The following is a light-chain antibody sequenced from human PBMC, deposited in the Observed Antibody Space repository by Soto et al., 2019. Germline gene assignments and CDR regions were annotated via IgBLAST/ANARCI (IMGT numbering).Light chain of an antibody. CDR1: QSVSGN. CDR3: QQYNNWPPFT. V-gene: IGKV3-15*01. J-gene: IGKJ3*01. Sequence: EIVMTQSPATLSVSPGERATLSCRASQSVSGNFAWYQQKPGQAPRLLIYGASTRATGIPARFSGRGSGTEFTLSISSLQSEDFAVYYCQQYNNWPPFTFGPGTKVDIK. CDR2: GAS.